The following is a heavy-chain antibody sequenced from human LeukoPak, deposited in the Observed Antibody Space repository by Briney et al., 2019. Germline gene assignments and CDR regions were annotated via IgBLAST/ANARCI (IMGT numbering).Heavy chain of an antibody. CDR3: AKDIEAFYGPELDY. Sequence: SGGSLRLSCAASGFTFSSYAMIWVRQAPGKGLEWVSGISWNSGSIAYADSVKGRFTISRDNAKNSLYLQMNSLRAEDTALYYCAKDIEAFYGPELDYWGQGTLVTVSS. D-gene: IGHD3-10*01. CDR1: GFTFSSYA. J-gene: IGHJ4*02. CDR2: ISWNSGSI. V-gene: IGHV3-9*01.